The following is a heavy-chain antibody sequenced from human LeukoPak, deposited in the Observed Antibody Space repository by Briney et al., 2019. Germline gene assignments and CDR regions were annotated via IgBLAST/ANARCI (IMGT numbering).Heavy chain of an antibody. J-gene: IGHJ4*02. CDR2: INPGNGNT. V-gene: IGHV1-3*01. CDR3: ARDPRYSGTYDY. D-gene: IGHD1-26*01. Sequence: ASVKISCKASGFTFTTYAIHWVRQAPGQSLEWMGWINPGNGNTKYSQKPQGRVTIARDTSASTAYMELSSLRSEDTAVYYCARDPRYSGTYDYWGQGTLITVSS. CDR1: GFTFTTYA.